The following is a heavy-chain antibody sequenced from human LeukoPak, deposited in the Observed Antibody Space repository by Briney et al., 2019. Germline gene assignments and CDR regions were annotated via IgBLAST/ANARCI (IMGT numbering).Heavy chain of an antibody. CDR1: GFTFSSYG. CDR3: AKEGVPAANYYYYMDV. V-gene: IGHV3-30*02. CDR2: IRYDGSNK. Sequence: GSLRLSCAASGFTFSSYGMHWARQAPGKGLEWVAFIRYDGSNKYYADSVKGRFTISRDNSKNTLYLQRNSLRAEDTAVYYCAKEGVPAANYYYYMDVWGKGTTVTVSS. D-gene: IGHD2-2*01. J-gene: IGHJ6*03.